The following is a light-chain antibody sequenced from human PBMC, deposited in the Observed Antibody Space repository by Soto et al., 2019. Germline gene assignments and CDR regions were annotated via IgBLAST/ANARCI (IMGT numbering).Light chain of an antibody. CDR2: DVS. Sequence: DIHRTQSPPTTSASVGDRVTITCRASQSISSWLAWYQQRPGKAPNLLIYDVSSLESGVPSRFSGSGSGTEFTLTISSLQPDDFATYYCQQYTNYPWTFGQGTKVDIK. J-gene: IGKJ1*01. CDR1: QSISSW. CDR3: QQYTNYPWT. V-gene: IGKV1-5*01.